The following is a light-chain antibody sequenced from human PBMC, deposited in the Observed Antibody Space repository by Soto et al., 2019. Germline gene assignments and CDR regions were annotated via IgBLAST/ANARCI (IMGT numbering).Light chain of an antibody. CDR3: QPYNSFSGT. Sequence: IQMTQSPSTLSASVGDRVTITCRASQTISSWLAWYQQKPGKAPNLLIYDASSLESGVPSRFSGRGSGTQFTLTISSLQPDDFATYYCQPYNSFSGTFGPGTKV. CDR1: QTISSW. V-gene: IGKV1-5*01. CDR2: DAS. J-gene: IGKJ1*01.